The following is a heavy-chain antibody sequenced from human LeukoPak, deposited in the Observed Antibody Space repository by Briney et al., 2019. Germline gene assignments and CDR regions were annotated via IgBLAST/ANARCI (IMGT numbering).Heavy chain of an antibody. D-gene: IGHD4-17*01. CDR3: ARGLFPTVTRAGAFDI. CDR2: IREDGSEK. CDR1: GFTFSSSW. Sequence: GGSLRLSCAASGFTFSSSWMTWVRQAPGKGLEWVASIREDGSEKTSVDSVKGRFTISRDNAKNSLYLQMDSLRAEDTAVYYCARGLFPTVTRAGAFDIWGQGTMVTVSS. V-gene: IGHV3-7*03. J-gene: IGHJ3*02.